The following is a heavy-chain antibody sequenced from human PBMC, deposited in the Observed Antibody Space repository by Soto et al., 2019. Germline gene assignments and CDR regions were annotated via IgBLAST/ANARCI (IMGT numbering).Heavy chain of an antibody. J-gene: IGHJ4*02. CDR3: ARDLNGIGGYYDILTGYSHIGY. Sequence: TGGSLRLSCAASGFTFSSYDMHWVRQATGKGLEWVSAIGNGGGTYYPGSVKDRFTISRDNSKNTLYLQMDSLRAEDMAVYYCARDLNGIGGYYDILTGYSHIGYWGQGTLLTVSS. D-gene: IGHD3-9*01. CDR1: GFTFSSYD. CDR2: IGNGGGT. V-gene: IGHV3-13*01.